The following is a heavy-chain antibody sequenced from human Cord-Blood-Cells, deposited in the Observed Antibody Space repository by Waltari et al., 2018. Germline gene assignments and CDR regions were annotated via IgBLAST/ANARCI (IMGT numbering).Heavy chain of an antibody. CDR2: IWYDGSNK. D-gene: IGHD6-6*01. V-gene: IGHV3-33*01. Sequence: QVQLVESGGGVVQPGRSLRLSCAASGFTFSSYGMHWVRQAPGKGLEWVAVIWYDGSNKYYADSVKGRFTISRDNSKNTLYLQMNSLRAEDTAVYYCARGGSSSHSFDYWGQGTLVTVSS. J-gene: IGHJ4*02. CDR3: ARGGSSSHSFDY. CDR1: GFTFSSYG.